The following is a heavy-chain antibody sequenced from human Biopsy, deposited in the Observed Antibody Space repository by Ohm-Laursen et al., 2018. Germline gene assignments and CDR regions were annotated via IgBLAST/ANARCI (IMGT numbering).Heavy chain of an antibody. D-gene: IGHD2-15*01. Sequence: GTLSLTCGVSGFSIRSGFHWAWIRQPPGKGLERIGFIYRTGTTTYNPSFKSRVAMAVDTSKNQFSLTLNSVTAADTAVYYCARMKGRGYFDYWGQGTLVIVSS. CDR2: IYRTGTT. CDR3: ARMKGRGYFDY. CDR1: GFSIRSGFH. V-gene: IGHV4-38-2*01. J-gene: IGHJ4*02.